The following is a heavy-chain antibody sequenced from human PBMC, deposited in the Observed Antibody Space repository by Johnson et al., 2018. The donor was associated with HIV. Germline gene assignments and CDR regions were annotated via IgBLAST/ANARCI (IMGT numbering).Heavy chain of an antibody. J-gene: IGHJ3*02. Sequence: QVQLVESGGGLVKPGGSLRLSCAASGFTFSDYYMSWIRQGTGKGLEWVSYISSSGNTIYYADSVKGRFTISRDNAKNSLYLQMNSLRAEDTAVYYCARQKRYGRNAFDIWGQGTIVTVSS. V-gene: IGHV3-11*04. D-gene: IGHD3-9*01. CDR2: ISSSGNTI. CDR3: ARQKRYGRNAFDI. CDR1: GFTFSDYY.